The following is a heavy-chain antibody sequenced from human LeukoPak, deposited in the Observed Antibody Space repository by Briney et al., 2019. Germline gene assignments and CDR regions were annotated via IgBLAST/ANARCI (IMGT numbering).Heavy chain of an antibody. Sequence: SVKVSCKASGGTFSSYAISWVRQAPGQGLEWMGRIIPILGIANYAQKSQGRVTITADKSTSTAYMELSSLRSEDTAVYYCARSYAYHGAFDIWGQGTMVTVSS. CDR3: ARSYAYHGAFDI. CDR2: IIPILGIA. CDR1: GGTFSSYA. J-gene: IGHJ3*02. V-gene: IGHV1-69*04. D-gene: IGHD1-14*01.